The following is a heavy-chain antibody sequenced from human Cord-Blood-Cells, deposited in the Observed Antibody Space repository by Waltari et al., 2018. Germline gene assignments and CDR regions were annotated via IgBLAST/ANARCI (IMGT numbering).Heavy chain of an antibody. J-gene: IGHJ5*02. CDR3: ARGHGANWGLGSWFDP. Sequence: QVQLQQWGAGLLQPSATLSPTRAVHGGSFSGYYWSWPRPPPGKGLEWIGEINHSGSTNYNPSLKSRVTISVDTSKNQFSLKLSSVTAADTAVYFCARGHGANWGLGSWFDPWGQGTLVTVSS. CDR2: INHSGST. CDR1: GGSFSGYY. V-gene: IGHV4-34*01. D-gene: IGHD7-27*01.